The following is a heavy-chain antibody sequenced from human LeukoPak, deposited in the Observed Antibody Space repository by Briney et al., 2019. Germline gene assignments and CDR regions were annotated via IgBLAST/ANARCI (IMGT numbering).Heavy chain of an antibody. CDR2: INRDGSSS. J-gene: IGHJ4*02. D-gene: IGHD2-15*01. V-gene: IGHV3-74*01. CDR1: GFTLSTYW. Sequence: PGGSLRLSCAASGFTLSTYWMHWLRQSPGEGLVWVSRINRDGSSSAYADSVKGRFTISRDNAKNTLSLHMNSLRAEDTAVYYCARDRDSYHSGAYHSFFDYWGQGILVTVSP. CDR3: ARDRDSYHSGAYHSFFDY.